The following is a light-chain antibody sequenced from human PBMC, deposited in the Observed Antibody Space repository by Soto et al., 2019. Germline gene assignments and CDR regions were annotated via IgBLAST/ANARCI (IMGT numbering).Light chain of an antibody. Sequence: QSALTQPRSVSGSPGQSVTISCTGTSSDVGGYNYVSWYQQHPGKAPKLMIYDVSKRPSGVPDRFSGSKSGNTASLTISGLQAEDEADYYCCSYAGSYTWVFGLGPRSPS. CDR2: DVS. CDR1: SSDVGGYNY. CDR3: CSYAGSYTWV. J-gene: IGLJ1*01. V-gene: IGLV2-11*01.